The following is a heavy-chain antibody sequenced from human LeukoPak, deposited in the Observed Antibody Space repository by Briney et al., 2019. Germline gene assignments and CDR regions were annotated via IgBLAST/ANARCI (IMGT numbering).Heavy chain of an antibody. J-gene: IGHJ4*02. CDR1: GFTFSSYS. CDR2: ISSSSSYI. CDR3: ARDYYDSSGYRSSDY. Sequence: GGSLRLSCAASGFTFSSYSMNWVRQAPGKGLEWVSSISSSSSYIYYADSVKGRFTISRDNAKNSLYLQMSSLRAEDTAVYYCARDYYDSSGYRSSDYWGQGTLVTVSS. V-gene: IGHV3-21*01. D-gene: IGHD3-22*01.